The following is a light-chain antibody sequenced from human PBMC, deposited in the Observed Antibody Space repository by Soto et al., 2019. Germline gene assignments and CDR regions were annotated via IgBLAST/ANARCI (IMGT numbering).Light chain of an antibody. CDR3: QQYGSSGT. Sequence: IVLTQSPGTLSLSPGERATLSCRASQSVPSNYVAWYQQKPGQAPRLLIFGASSRSTGAPDRFSGSGSGTDFTLTISSLEPEDFAVYYCQQYGSSGTFGQGTKVDIK. CDR1: QSVPSNY. CDR2: GAS. V-gene: IGKV3-20*01. J-gene: IGKJ1*01.